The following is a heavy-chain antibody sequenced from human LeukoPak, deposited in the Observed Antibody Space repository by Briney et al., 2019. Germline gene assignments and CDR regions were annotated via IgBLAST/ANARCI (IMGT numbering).Heavy chain of an antibody. D-gene: IGHD2-2*01. J-gene: IGHJ4*02. CDR2: ISWSSDST. V-gene: IGHV3-9*01. Sequence: GRSLRLSCAASGFTFDDYAMHWVRQAPGKGLEWVSGISWSSDSTNYADSVKGRFIISRDNAKSSLYLQMNSLRPDDTALYYCAKDRAAIVPTAAILDYRGQGILVTVSS. CDR1: GFTFDDYA. CDR3: AKDRAAIVPTAAILDY.